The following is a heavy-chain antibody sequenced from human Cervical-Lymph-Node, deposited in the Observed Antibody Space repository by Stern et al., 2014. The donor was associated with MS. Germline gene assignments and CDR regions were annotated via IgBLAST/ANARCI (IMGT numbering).Heavy chain of an antibody. Sequence: VQLLESGPGLVKPSGTLSLTCAVSGGSVSSTNWWSWVRQSPGKGLEWIGNIYHSGPLNYRPSLRSRVSISLANSKTPLPLPLTSVTAADTAVYYCARERQQYCDSEGCSYWYFDLWGRGTLVTVSS. D-gene: IGHD2/OR15-2a*01. J-gene: IGHJ2*01. V-gene: IGHV4-4*02. CDR3: ARERQQYCDSEGCSYWYFDL. CDR2: IYHSGPL. CDR1: GGSVSSTNW.